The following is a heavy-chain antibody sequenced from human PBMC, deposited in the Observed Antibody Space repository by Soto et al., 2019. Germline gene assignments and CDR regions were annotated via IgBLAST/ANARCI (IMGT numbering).Heavy chain of an antibody. D-gene: IGHD3-3*01. CDR3: AREYPDTIFGVVIGYDY. Sequence: GGSLRLSCAASGFTFSSYGMHWVRQAPGKGLEWVAVIWYDGSNKYYADSVKGRFTISRDNSKNTLYLQMNSLRAEDTAVYYCAREYPDTIFGVVIGYDYWGQGTLVTVSS. V-gene: IGHV3-33*01. J-gene: IGHJ4*02. CDR2: IWYDGSNK. CDR1: GFTFSSYG.